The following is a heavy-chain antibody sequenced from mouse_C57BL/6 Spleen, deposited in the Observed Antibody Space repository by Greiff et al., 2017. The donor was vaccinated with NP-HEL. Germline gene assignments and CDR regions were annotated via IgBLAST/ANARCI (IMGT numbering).Heavy chain of an antibody. CDR2: IYPSDSET. Sequence: QVQLQQPGAELVRPGSSVKLSCKASGYTFTSYWMDWVKQRPGQGLEWIGNIYPSDSETHYNQKFKDKATLTVDKSSSTAYMQLSSLTSEDSAVYYCARVSHYYGSSYSYAMDYWGQGTSVTVSS. CDR3: ARVSHYYGSSYSYAMDY. CDR1: GYTFTSYW. V-gene: IGHV1-61*01. D-gene: IGHD1-1*01. J-gene: IGHJ4*01.